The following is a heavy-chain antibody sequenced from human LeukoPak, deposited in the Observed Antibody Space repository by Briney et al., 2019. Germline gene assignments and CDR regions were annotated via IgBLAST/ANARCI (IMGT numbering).Heavy chain of an antibody. V-gene: IGHV4-30-2*01. CDR3: ARHGSGSSSYFDY. Sequence: PSETLSLTCAVSGGSISSGGYSWSWIRQPPGKGLEWIGYIYHSGSTYYNPSLKSRVTISVDRSKNQFSLKLSSVTAADTAVYYCARHGSGSSSYFDYWGQGTLVTVSS. CDR1: GGSISSGGYS. CDR2: IYHSGST. J-gene: IGHJ4*02. D-gene: IGHD3-10*01.